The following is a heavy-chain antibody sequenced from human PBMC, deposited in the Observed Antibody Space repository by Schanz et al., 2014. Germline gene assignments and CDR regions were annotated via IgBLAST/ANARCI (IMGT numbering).Heavy chain of an antibody. Sequence: QVQLVQSGSEVKKPGDSVKVSCKASGYTFTSYYIHWVRQAPGQGLEWMGKINPSSGTTRIAQNFQGRLTVTRDTSLKTAYMEMTDLKFEDAGLYYCAIHYGDRPLWGQGTLIAVSS. CDR2: INPSSGTT. D-gene: IGHD4-17*01. CDR3: AIHYGDRPL. J-gene: IGHJ4*02. CDR1: GYTFTSYY. V-gene: IGHV1-46*01.